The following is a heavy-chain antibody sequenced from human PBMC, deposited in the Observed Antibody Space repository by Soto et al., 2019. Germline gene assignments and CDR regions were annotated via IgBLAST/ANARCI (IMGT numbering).Heavy chain of an antibody. V-gene: IGHV1-69*12. CDR2: VIPIFGTA. J-gene: IGHJ6*02. D-gene: IGHD6-13*01. CDR3: ARAPGAAGSYYYYGMDI. CDR1: GGTFSSYA. Sequence: QVQLVQSGAEVKKPGSSVKVSCKASGGTFSSYAISWVRQAPGQGLEWMGGVIPIFGTANYAQKFQGRVTITADESTSTAYMELSSLRSEDTAVYYCARAPGAAGSYYYYGMDIWGQGTTVTVSS.